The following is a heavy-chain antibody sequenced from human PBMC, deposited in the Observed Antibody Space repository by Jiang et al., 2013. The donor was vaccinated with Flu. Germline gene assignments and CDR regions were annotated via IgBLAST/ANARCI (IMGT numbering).Heavy chain of an antibody. Sequence: QLVESGAEVEKARGVSKKSPCRASGFSFTNYYIGWVRQVPGKGLEWMGLIYPTDSETRYSPSFQGQVTISADKSSTTTYLQWISLKASDTAIYYCVRQEVGVGFDFWGQGALVTVSS. V-gene: IGHV5-51*01. CDR3: VRQEVGVGFDF. CDR1: GFSFTNYY. D-gene: IGHD1-26*01. J-gene: IGHJ4*02. CDR2: IYPTDSET.